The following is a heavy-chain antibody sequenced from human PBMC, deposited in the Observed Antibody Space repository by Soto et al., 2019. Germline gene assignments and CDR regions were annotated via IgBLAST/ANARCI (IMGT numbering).Heavy chain of an antibody. CDR2: FYPGDSDT. CDR3: ARGASNTSCNWSDP. D-gene: IGHD2-2*01. V-gene: IGHV5-51*01. J-gene: IGHJ5*02. Sequence: GESLKISCKGSGYYFPSYWIGWVRQMPGKGLEWMGIFYPGDSDTRYSPSFQGQVTISRDNSKNTLYLQMNSLRGEDTAVYYCARGASNTSCNWSDPWGQGAMVTVST. CDR1: GYYFPSYW.